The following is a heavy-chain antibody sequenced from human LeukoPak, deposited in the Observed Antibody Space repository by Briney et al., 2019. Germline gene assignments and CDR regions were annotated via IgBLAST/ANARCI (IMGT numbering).Heavy chain of an antibody. J-gene: IGHJ4*02. V-gene: IGHV3-23*01. Sequence: GGSLRLSCAASGFTFSSYAMSWVRQAPGKGLEWVSAISGSGGSTYYADSVKGRFTISRDNSKNTLYLQMNSLRAEDTAVYYCAKDFWSRGSSWYGSLDYWGQGTLVTDSS. D-gene: IGHD6-13*01. CDR2: ISGSGGST. CDR1: GFTFSSYA. CDR3: AKDFWSRGSSWYGSLDY.